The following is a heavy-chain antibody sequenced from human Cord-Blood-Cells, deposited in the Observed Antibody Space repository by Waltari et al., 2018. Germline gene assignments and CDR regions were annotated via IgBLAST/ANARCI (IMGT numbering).Heavy chain of an antibody. CDR3: AGTEDDSSNWFRFDP. V-gene: IGHV1-46*01. CDR2: INPSGGST. Sequence: QVQLVQSGAEVKKPGASVKVSCKASGYTFTSYYTHWVRQAPGQGLEWMGIINPSGGSTSYAQKFQGRVTMTRDTSTSTVYMELGSLRSEDTAVYYCAGTEDDSSNWFRFDPWGQGTLVTVSS. CDR1: GYTFTSYY. J-gene: IGHJ5*02. D-gene: IGHD3-22*01.